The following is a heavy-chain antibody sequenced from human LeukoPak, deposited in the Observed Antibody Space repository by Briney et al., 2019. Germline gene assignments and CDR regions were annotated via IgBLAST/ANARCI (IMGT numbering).Heavy chain of an antibody. V-gene: IGHV4-59*01. J-gene: IGHJ4*02. CDR1: DGSISSYY. Sequence: PSETLSLTCTVSDGSISSYYWSWIRQPPGKGLEWIGYIYYSGSTNYNPSLKSRVTISVDTSRNQLSLKLSSVTAADTAVYYCAGEGGFCSSASCSYFDYWGQGTLVTVSS. D-gene: IGHD2-2*01. CDR2: IYYSGST. CDR3: AGEGGFCSSASCSYFDY.